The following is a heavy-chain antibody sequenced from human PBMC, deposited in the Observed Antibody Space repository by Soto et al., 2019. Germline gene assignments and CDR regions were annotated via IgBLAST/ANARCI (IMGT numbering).Heavy chain of an antibody. CDR2: MSYDGRNE. D-gene: IGHD3-16*01. J-gene: IGHJ4*02. Sequence: SLRLSCASSGFSFSTYGMHWVRQAPGKGLEWVAVMSYDGRNEYYADSVKGRFTISRDNSKNTLYLQMNSLRAEDTAMYYCTKEWGAAIPFESWGKGTLVPVSS. CDR1: GFSFSTYG. V-gene: IGHV3-30*18. CDR3: TKEWGAAIPFES.